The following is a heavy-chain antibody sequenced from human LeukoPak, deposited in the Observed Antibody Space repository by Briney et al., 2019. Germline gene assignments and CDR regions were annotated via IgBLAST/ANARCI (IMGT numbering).Heavy chain of an antibody. Sequence: GASVKVSCKASGGTLSSYAVSWVRQAPGQGLEWMGRIIPILGIANYAQKFQGRVTITADKSTSTAYMELSSLRSEDTAVYYCAGVDTAMVIDYWGQGTLVTVSS. CDR3: AGVDTAMVIDY. CDR1: GGTLSSYA. D-gene: IGHD5-18*01. J-gene: IGHJ4*02. CDR2: IIPILGIA. V-gene: IGHV1-69*04.